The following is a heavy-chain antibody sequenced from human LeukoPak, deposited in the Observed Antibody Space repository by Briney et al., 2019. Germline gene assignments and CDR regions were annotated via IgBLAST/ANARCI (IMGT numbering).Heavy chain of an antibody. J-gene: IGHJ4*02. D-gene: IGHD1-1*01. CDR2: INGDGSST. Sequence: PGGSLRLSCAASGFTLSNYGMHWVRQTPGKGLVWVSRINGDGSSTYYADSVKGRFTISRDNGKDTLSLQMNSLRTEDTAVYYCAKDLRGSHDYWGQGTLVTVSA. CDR3: AKDLRGSHDY. V-gene: IGHV3-74*01. CDR1: GFTLSNYG.